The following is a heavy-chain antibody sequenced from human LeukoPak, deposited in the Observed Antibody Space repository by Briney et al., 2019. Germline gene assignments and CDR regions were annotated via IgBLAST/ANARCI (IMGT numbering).Heavy chain of an antibody. V-gene: IGHV1-69*05. D-gene: IGHD2-15*01. CDR3: AREDRGYCSGGSCLYYFDY. Sequence: ASVKISCKASGGTFSSYAISWARQAPGQGLEWMGGIIPIFGTANYAQKFQGRVTITTDESTSTAYMELSSLRSGDTAVYYCAREDRGYCSGGSCLYYFDYWGQGTLVTVSS. CDR1: GGTFSSYA. CDR2: IIPIFGTA. J-gene: IGHJ4*02.